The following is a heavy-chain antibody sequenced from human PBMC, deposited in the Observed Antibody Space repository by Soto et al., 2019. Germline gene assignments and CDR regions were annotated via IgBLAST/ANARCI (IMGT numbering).Heavy chain of an antibody. CDR3: ARGRRSYYDSSGYYYYFEF. V-gene: IGHV1-18*01. D-gene: IGHD3-22*01. CDR2: IDSYNGNT. J-gene: IGHJ4*02. CDR1: GYTFTNYV. Sequence: QVQLVQSGAEVKKPGASVKASCKASGYTFTNYVINWVRQAPGQGLEWMGLIDSYNGNTNYAQKLQGRVTMTTDTSTSTAYMELRSLRSDDTAVYYCARGRRSYYDSSGYYYYFEFWGQGTLVTVS.